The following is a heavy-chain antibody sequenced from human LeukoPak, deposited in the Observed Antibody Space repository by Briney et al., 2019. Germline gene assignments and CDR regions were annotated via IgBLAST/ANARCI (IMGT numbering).Heavy chain of an antibody. V-gene: IGHV4-34*01. J-gene: IGHJ3*02. CDR2: INHSGST. CDR3: ARRHPDSSGWNVDAFDI. D-gene: IGHD3-22*01. Sequence: SETLSLTCAVYGGSFSGYYWSWIRQPPGKGLEWIGEINHSGSTNYNPSLKSRVTISVDTSKNQFSLKLTSVTAADTAVYYCARRHPDSSGWNVDAFDIWGQGTMVTVSS. CDR1: GGSFSGYY.